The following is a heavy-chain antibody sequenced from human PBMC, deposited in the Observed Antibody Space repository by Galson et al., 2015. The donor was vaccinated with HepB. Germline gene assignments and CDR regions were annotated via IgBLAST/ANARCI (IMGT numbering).Heavy chain of an antibody. Sequence: SLRLSCAASGFTFSNAWMSWVRQAPGKGLEWVGRIKSKTDGGTTDYAAPVKGRFTISRDDSKNTLYLQMNSLKTEDTAVYYCTTDQKGVLVPWEALGAFDIWGQGTMVTVSS. D-gene: IGHD2-21*01. J-gene: IGHJ3*02. CDR3: TTDQKGVLVPWEALGAFDI. CDR2: IKSKTDGGTT. CDR1: GFTFSNAW. V-gene: IGHV3-15*01.